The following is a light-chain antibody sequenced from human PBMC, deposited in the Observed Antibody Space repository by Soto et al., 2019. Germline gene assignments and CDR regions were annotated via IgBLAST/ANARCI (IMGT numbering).Light chain of an antibody. J-gene: IGKJ4*02. Sequence: EIVMTQSPAPLSVSLGERVTLSFRSSQRVFSSLAWSQQKPGQAPRLLIYGAATRAIGIPARFSGSGSGTEFTLTISSLQSEEFAVYYCPQYHRWPAFCRGTRVEIK. CDR3: PQYHRWPA. CDR1: QRVFSS. CDR2: GAA. V-gene: IGKV3-15*01.